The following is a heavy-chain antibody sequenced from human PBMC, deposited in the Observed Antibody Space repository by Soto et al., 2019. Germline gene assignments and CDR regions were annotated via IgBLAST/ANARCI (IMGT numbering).Heavy chain of an antibody. CDR2: ISASGGST. CDR3: AKDPRVSFDP. J-gene: IGHJ5*02. Sequence: GGSLRLSCAASGFTFSTFAMSWVRQAPGKGLEWVSAISASGGSTYYADTVKGRFTISRDNSNITLYLQMNSRRVEDTAVYYCAKDPRVSFDPWGQGTLVTVSS. CDR1: GFTFSTFA. V-gene: IGHV3-23*01.